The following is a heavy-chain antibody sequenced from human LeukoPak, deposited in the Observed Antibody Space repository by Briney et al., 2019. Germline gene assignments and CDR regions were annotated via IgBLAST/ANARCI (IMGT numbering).Heavy chain of an antibody. D-gene: IGHD3-22*01. CDR1: GFTFSNAW. Sequence: PGGSLRLSCATSGFTFSNAWMNWVRQAPGKGLEWVSVIYSGGSTYYADSVKGRFTISRDNSKNTLYLQMNSLRAEDTAVYYCARDRGGDSTAYSDYWGQGTLVTVSS. CDR2: IYSGGST. CDR3: ARDRGGDSTAYSDY. V-gene: IGHV3-53*01. J-gene: IGHJ4*02.